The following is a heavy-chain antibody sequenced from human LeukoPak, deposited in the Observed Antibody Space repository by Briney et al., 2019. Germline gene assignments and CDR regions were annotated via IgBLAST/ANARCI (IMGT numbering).Heavy chain of an antibody. V-gene: IGHV4-38-2*02. J-gene: IGHJ4*02. D-gene: IGHD3-10*01. CDR2: IYHSGST. CDR3: ASSTPIYGSGSPH. CDR1: GYSISSGYY. Sequence: SETLSLTCTVSGYSISSGYYWGWIRQPPGKGREWIGSIYHSGSTYYNPSLKSRVTISVDTSKNQFSLKLSSVTAADTAVYYCASSTPIYGSGSPHWGQGTLVTVSS.